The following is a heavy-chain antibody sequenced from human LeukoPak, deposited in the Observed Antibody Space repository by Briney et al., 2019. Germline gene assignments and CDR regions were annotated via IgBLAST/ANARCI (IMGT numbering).Heavy chain of an antibody. V-gene: IGHV3-49*04. CDR1: GFTFGDYV. J-gene: IGHJ6*03. Sequence: GGSLRLSCTASGFTFGDYVMSWVRQAPGKGLEWVGFIRSKAYGGTTEYAASVKGRFTISRDDSKSIAYLQMNSLKTEDTAVYYCTRDSYDYVWGSYRSNYYYYYMDVWGKGTTVTISS. D-gene: IGHD3-16*02. CDR3: TRDSYDYVWGSYRSNYYYYYMDV. CDR2: IRSKAYGGTT.